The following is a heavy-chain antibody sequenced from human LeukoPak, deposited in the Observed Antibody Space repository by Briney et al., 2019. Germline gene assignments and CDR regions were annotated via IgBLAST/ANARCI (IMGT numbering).Heavy chain of an antibody. CDR1: GYTFTSYG. D-gene: IGHD3-3*01. Sequence: GASVKVSCKASGYTFTSYGISWVRQAPGQGLEWMGWISAYNGNTNYAQKLQGRVTMTTDTSTSTAYMGLRSLRSDDTAVYYCARPVLRFLEWPQGNWFDPWGQGTLVTVSS. CDR3: ARPVLRFLEWPQGNWFDP. CDR2: ISAYNGNT. V-gene: IGHV1-18*01. J-gene: IGHJ5*02.